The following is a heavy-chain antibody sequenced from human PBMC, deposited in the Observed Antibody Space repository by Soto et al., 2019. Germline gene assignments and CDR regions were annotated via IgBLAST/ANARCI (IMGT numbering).Heavy chain of an antibody. J-gene: IGHJ5*02. Sequence: ASVKVSCKASGGTFNTSYYMHWVRQAPGQGLEWMGIINPSGGSTSYAQKFQGRVTMTRDTSTSTVYMELSSLRSEDTAVYYCAGGRDGYNYVTWFDPWGQGTLVTVSS. D-gene: IGHD5-12*01. CDR2: INPSGGST. CDR3: AGGRDGYNYVTWFDP. V-gene: IGHV1-46*01. CDR1: GGTFNTSYY.